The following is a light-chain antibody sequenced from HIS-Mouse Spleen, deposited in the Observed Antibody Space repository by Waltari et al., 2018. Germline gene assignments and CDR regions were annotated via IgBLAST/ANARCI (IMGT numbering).Light chain of an antibody. CDR2: EDS. V-gene: IGLV3-10*01. Sequence: SYELTQPPSVSVSPGQTARITCPGEALPKKYSYWSQQKSGQAPVLVIYEDSKRPSGIPERFSGSSSGTMATLTISGAQVEDEADYYCYSTDSSGNHRVFGGGTKLTVL. CDR3: YSTDSSGNHRV. CDR1: ALPKKY. J-gene: IGLJ2*01.